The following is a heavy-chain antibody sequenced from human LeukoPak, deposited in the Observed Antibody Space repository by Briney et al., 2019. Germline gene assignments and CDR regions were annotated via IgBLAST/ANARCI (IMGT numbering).Heavy chain of an antibody. D-gene: IGHD6-13*01. CDR2: ISNIGDII. J-gene: IGHJ6*03. V-gene: IGHV3-48*03. CDR1: GFTFSNYE. CDR3: AKDATAVVGTVYMDV. Sequence: GGSLRLSCAASGFTFSNYEMNWVRQAPGKGLEWISHISNIGDIIHYADSVEGRFTIARDNAKNSLYLQMNSLRAEDTAVYYCAKDATAVVGTVYMDVWGKGTTVTISS.